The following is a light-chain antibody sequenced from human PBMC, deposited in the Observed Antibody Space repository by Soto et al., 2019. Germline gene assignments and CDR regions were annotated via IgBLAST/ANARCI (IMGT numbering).Light chain of an antibody. CDR3: QQANSFPLT. V-gene: IGKV3-15*01. J-gene: IGKJ4*01. CDR2: GAS. Sequence: EIVMTQSPATLSVPPGERATLSCRASQNVLSNLAWYQQKPGQAPRLLIYGASTRATGLPARFSGSGSGTQFTLTISSLQPEDFATYYCQQANSFPLTFGGGKKVDIK. CDR1: QNVLSN.